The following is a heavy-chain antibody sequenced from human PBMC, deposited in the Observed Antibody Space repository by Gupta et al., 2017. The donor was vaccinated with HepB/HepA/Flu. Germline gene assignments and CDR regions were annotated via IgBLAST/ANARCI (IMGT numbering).Heavy chain of an antibody. CDR1: GFTFHTYW. V-gene: IGHV3-74*01. D-gene: IGHD2-8*01. Sequence: EVHLAESGGGLVQAGGSLTLPCAAAGFTFHTYWKHWVRQSPGKGLVWLSRINTDGSTTNYADSVKGRITISRDNSKHTAYLQLDTLRAEDTAVYFCTRGLYYYFDYWGQGTLVTVSS. CDR3: TRGLYYYFDY. CDR2: INTDGSTT. J-gene: IGHJ4*02.